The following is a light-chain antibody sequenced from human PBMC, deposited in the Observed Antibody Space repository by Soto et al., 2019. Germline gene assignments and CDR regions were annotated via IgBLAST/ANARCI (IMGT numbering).Light chain of an antibody. CDR3: QQYNNWLT. CDR2: GAS. CDR1: QSVSSN. Sequence: EIVMTQSPATLSVSPGERATLSRRASQSVSSNLAWYQQKPGQAPRLLIYGASTRATGVPARFSGSRSGTEFTLTISSLQSEDFAVYYCQQYNNWLTFGGGTKVEIK. V-gene: IGKV3-15*01. J-gene: IGKJ4*01.